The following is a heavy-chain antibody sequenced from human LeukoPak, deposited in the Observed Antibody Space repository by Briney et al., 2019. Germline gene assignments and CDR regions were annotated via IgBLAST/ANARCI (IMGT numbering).Heavy chain of an antibody. CDR3: ARGGVVPVD. Sequence: GGSLRLSCAASGFTFSSYAMSWVRQAPGKGLEWVSAISGSGTNTDYAASVKGRFTVSRDKSKNTLYLQMKSLRAEDTAVYYCARGGVVPVDWGQGTLVTVSS. CDR1: GFTFSSYA. D-gene: IGHD2-2*01. J-gene: IGHJ4*02. V-gene: IGHV3-23*01. CDR2: ISGSGTNT.